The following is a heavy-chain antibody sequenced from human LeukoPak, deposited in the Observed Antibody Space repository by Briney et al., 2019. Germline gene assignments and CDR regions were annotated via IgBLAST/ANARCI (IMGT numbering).Heavy chain of an antibody. CDR1: GGSFSGYY. Sequence: SETLSLTCAVYGGSFSGYYWSWIRQPPGKGLEWIVEINHSGSTNYNPSLKSRVTISVDTSKNPLSLKLSSVTAADTAVYYCARGNYYDSSGYWGVDYFDYWGQGTLVTVSS. CDR3: ARGNYYDSSGYWGVDYFDY. D-gene: IGHD3-22*01. CDR2: INHSGST. J-gene: IGHJ4*02. V-gene: IGHV4-34*01.